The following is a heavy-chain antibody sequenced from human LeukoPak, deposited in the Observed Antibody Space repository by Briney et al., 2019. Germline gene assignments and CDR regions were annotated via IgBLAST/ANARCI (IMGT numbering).Heavy chain of an antibody. Sequence: ASVKVSCKASGYTFTCYYMHWVRQAPGQGLEWMGWINPNSGGTNYAQKFQGRVTMTRDTSISTAYMELSRLRSDDTAVYYCARAPYGSGSYADYWGQGTLVTVSS. J-gene: IGHJ4*02. CDR1: GYTFTCYY. CDR3: ARAPYGSGSYADY. CDR2: INPNSGGT. D-gene: IGHD3-10*01. V-gene: IGHV1-2*02.